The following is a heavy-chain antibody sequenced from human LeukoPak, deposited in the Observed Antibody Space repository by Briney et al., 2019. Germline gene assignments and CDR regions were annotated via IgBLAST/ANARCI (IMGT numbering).Heavy chain of an antibody. Sequence: SETLSLTCAVSGGSISSNSYYWGWIRQPPGKGLEWIGSIYYSGSTYYNPSLKSRVTISVDTSKNQFSLKLSSVTAADTAVYYCARPPARITMVRYKYFQHWGQGTLVTVSS. J-gene: IGHJ1*01. CDR3: ARPPARITMVRYKYFQH. D-gene: IGHD3-10*01. CDR2: IYYSGST. V-gene: IGHV4-39*07. CDR1: GGSISSNSYY.